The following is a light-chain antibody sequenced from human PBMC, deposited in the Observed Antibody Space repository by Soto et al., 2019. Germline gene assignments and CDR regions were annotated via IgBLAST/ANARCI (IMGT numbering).Light chain of an antibody. J-gene: IGKJ5*01. Sequence: DIVMTQSPLSLPVTPGEPASISCRSSQSLLHSNGYNYLDWYLQKPGQSPQLLIYLGSNRASGVPDRFSGSGSGTDFTLKISRVEAEDVGVYYCRQARLTPAFGQGTRLEIK. V-gene: IGKV2-28*01. CDR2: LGS. CDR1: QSLLHSNGYNY. CDR3: RQARLTPA.